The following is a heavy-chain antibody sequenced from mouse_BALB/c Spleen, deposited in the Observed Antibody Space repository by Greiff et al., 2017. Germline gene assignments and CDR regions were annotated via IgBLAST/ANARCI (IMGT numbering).Heavy chain of an antibody. D-gene: IGHD3-3*01. Sequence: VQLQESGAELVRPGASVTLSCKASGYTFTDYEMHWVKQTPVHGLEWIGAIDPETGGTAYNQKFKGKATLTADKSSSTAYMELRSLTSEDSAVYYCIGGFYYAMDYWGQGTSVTVSS. J-gene: IGHJ4*01. CDR1: GYTFTDYE. CDR2: IDPETGGT. CDR3: IGGFYYAMDY. V-gene: IGHV1-15*01.